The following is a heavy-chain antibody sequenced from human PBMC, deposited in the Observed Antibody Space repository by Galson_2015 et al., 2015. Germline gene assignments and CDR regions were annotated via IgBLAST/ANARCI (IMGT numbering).Heavy chain of an antibody. D-gene: IGHD2-15*01. Sequence: SVKVSCKVSGCTLTDLSMHWVRQAPGQGLEWMGGIIPIFGTANYAQKFQGRVTITADESTSTAYMELSSLRSEDTAVYYCARVILYCSGGSCYPVYFDYWGQGTLVTVSS. CDR2: IIPIFGTA. J-gene: IGHJ4*02. CDR1: GCTLTDLS. V-gene: IGHV1-69*13. CDR3: ARVILYCSGGSCYPVYFDY.